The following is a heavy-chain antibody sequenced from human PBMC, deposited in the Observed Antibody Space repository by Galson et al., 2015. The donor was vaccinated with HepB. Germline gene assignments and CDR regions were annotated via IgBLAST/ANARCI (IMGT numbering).Heavy chain of an antibody. J-gene: IGHJ4*02. CDR3: ARESHSSGWH. D-gene: IGHD6-19*01. CDR2: IKTDDNT. V-gene: IGHV3-66*01. CDR1: GFTVSNNY. Sequence: LRLSCAASGFTVSNNYMSWVRQAPGEGLEWVSLIKTDDNTYHADSVKGRFTISRDNSKNTLYLQMNSLRAEDTAVYSCARESHSSGWHWGQGTLVTVSS.